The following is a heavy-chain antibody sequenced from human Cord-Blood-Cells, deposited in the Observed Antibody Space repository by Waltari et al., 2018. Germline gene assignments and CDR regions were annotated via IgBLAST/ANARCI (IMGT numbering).Heavy chain of an antibody. CDR2: INPNSGGT. CDR3: ARTKWELPDDAFDI. Sequence: QVQLVQSGAEVKKPGASVKVSCQASGYTFPGPYLHWVRPAPGQGLEWMGWINPNSGGTNYAQKFQGRVTMTRDTSISTAYMELSRLRSDDTAVYYCARTKWELPDDAFDIWGQGTMVTVSS. CDR1: GYTFPGPY. D-gene: IGHD1-26*01. V-gene: IGHV1-2*02. J-gene: IGHJ3*02.